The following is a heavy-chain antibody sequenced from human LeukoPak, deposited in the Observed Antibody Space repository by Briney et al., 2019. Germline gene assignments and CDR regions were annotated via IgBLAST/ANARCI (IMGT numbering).Heavy chain of an antibody. CDR1: GFSFSSFW. J-gene: IGHJ4*02. CDR3: ARSSSSSFDY. Sequence: GGSLRLSCAASGFSFSSFWMHWVLQAPGKGLVWVSRIESDGSSTSYADSVKGRFTISRDNAKNTLYLQMNSLRAEDTAVYYCARSSSSSFDYWGQGTLLTVSS. V-gene: IGHV3-74*01. D-gene: IGHD6-13*01. CDR2: IESDGSST.